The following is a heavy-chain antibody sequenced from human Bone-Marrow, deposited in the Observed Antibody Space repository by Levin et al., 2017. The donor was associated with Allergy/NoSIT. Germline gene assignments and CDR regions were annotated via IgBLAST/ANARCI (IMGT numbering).Heavy chain of an antibody. D-gene: IGHD5-18*01. V-gene: IGHV3-11*01. J-gene: IGHJ4*02. CDR3: ARDPMDGYGHYDY. Sequence: GGSLRLSCAASGFTFSDYHFSWIRQAPGRGLEWVSYIRSGGNTIGYADSVKGRFTISRDNAENSLHLQMNSLRADDTAVYYCARDPMDGYGHYDYWGQGTLVIVSS. CDR1: GFTFSDYH. CDR2: IRSGGNTI.